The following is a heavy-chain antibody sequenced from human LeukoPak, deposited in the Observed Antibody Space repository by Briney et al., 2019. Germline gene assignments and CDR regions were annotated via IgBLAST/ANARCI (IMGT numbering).Heavy chain of an antibody. CDR3: AREYCSGGSCYTTEPDY. Sequence: GSLRLSCAASGFTFSSYSMNWVRPAPGKGLEWVSSISSSSSYIYYADSVKGRFTISRDNAKNSLYLQMNSLRAEDTAVYYCAREYCSGGSCYTTEPDYWGQGTLVTVSS. D-gene: IGHD2-15*01. J-gene: IGHJ4*02. CDR2: ISSSSSYI. CDR1: GFTFSSYS. V-gene: IGHV3-21*01.